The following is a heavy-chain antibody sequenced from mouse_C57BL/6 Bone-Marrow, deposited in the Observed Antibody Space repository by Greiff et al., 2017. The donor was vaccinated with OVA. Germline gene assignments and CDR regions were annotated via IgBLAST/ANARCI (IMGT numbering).Heavy chain of an antibody. D-gene: IGHD3-1*01. CDR3: ARDRGPYAMDY. V-gene: IGHV5-16*01. CDR1: GFTFSDYY. Sequence: VQLKESEGGLVQPGSSMKLSCTASGFTFSDYYMAWVRQVPEKGLEWVANINYDGSSTYYLDSLKSRFIISRDNAKNILYLQMSSLKSEDTATYYCARDRGPYAMDYWGQGTSVTVSS. CDR2: INYDGSST. J-gene: IGHJ4*01.